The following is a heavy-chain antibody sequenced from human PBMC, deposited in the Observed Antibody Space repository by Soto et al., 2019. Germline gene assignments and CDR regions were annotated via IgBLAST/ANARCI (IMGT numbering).Heavy chain of an antibody. CDR2: ISYDGSNK. D-gene: IGHD3-22*01. J-gene: IGHJ4*02. Sequence: PGGSLRLSCAASGFTFSSYAMHWVRQAPGKGLEWVAVISYDGSNKYYADSVKGRFTISRDNSKNTLYLQMNSLISEDTAVYYCARPKDYDDCLDLWGQGTLVTVSS. CDR3: ARPKDYDDCLDL. V-gene: IGHV3-30-3*01. CDR1: GFTFSSYA.